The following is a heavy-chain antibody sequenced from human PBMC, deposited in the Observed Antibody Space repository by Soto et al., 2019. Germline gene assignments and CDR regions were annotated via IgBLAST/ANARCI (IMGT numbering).Heavy chain of an antibody. D-gene: IGHD3-10*01. J-gene: IGHJ4*02. V-gene: IGHV1-18*04. CDR3: ARAATGSYHSAY. CDR2: IAPHSGRT. Sequence: QVQLVQSGPVVKKPGASVRVSCMTSGYAFTSYGVNWVRQAPGQGLEWMGWIAPHSGRTTYLPKFQGRVTITADAATNTAYMELGSLSSDDTGIYFCARAATGSYHSAYWGQGTVVTVSS. CDR1: GYAFTSYG.